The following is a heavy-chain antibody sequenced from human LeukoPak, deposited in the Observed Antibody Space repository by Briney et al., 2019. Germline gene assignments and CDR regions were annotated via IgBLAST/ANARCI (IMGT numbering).Heavy chain of an antibody. V-gene: IGHV4-59*08. CDR1: GGSISSYY. J-gene: IGHJ5*02. D-gene: IGHD3-10*01. CDR2: IYYSGST. CDR3: ARHPNVVTYYYGSGSYSFDP. Sequence: SETLSLTCTVSGGSISSYYWSWIRQPPGKGLEWIGYIYYSGSTNHNPSLKSRVTISVDTSKNQFSLKLSSVTAADTAVYYCARHPNVVTYYYGSGSYSFDPWGQGTLVTVSS.